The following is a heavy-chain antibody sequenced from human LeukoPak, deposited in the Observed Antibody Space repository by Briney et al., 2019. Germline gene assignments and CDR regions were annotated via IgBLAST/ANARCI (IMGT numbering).Heavy chain of an antibody. V-gene: IGHV3-23*01. Sequence: GGSLRLSCTASGFTFSTYAMSWVRQAPGKGLEWVSSISGSAYRTYYADSVKGRFTISRDNSKNTLYLQMNSLRAEDTAVYYCAKAGEPHYYDSRFDYWGQGTLVTVSS. D-gene: IGHD3-22*01. CDR1: GFTFSTYA. CDR2: ISGSAYRT. CDR3: AKAGEPHYYDSRFDY. J-gene: IGHJ4*02.